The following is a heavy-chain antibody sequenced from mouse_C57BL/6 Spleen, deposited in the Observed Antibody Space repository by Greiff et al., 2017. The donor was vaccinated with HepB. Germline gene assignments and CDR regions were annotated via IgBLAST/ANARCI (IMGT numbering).Heavy chain of an antibody. CDR1: GYTFTSYG. Sequence: VHVKQSGAELVRPGSSVKMSCKTSGYTFTSYGINWVNQRPGQGLEWIGYIYIGNGYTEYNEKFKGKTTLTSDTSSSTAYMQLSSLTSEDSAIYFCARWDYDYALDYWGQGTTLTVSS. CDR2: IYIGNGYT. D-gene: IGHD2-4*01. CDR3: ARWDYDYALDY. V-gene: IGHV1-58*01. J-gene: IGHJ2*01.